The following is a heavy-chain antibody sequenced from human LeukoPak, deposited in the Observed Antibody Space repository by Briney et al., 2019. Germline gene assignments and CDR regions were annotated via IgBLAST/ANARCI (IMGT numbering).Heavy chain of an antibody. CDR2: VYYSGIT. J-gene: IGHJ6*03. D-gene: IGHD6-13*01. CDR1: GASISSYY. Sequence: SETLSLTCTVSGASISSYYWNWIRQPPGKELEWIGYVYYSGITSYNPSLKSRVTMSVDTSKNQFSLELSSVTAADTAVYYCARYAATVNYYYYYYMDVWGKGTTVSVSS. CDR3: ARYAATVNYYYYYYMDV. V-gene: IGHV4-59*01.